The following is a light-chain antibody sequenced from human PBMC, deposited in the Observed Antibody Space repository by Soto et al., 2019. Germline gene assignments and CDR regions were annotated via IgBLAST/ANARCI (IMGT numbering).Light chain of an antibody. CDR1: QSISSW. CDR2: DAS. CDR3: QQYNSYLWT. V-gene: IGKV1-5*01. Sequence: DIQMTQSPSTLSASVGDRVTITCRASQSISSWLAWYQQKPGKAPKLLIYDASSLESGVPSRFSGSGSGTEFTLTISSLQPDDFATYYCQQYNSYLWTVGQGTKVDIK. J-gene: IGKJ1*01.